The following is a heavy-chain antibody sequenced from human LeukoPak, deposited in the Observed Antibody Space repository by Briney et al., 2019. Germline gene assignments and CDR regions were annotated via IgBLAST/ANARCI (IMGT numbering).Heavy chain of an antibody. CDR3: ARHRTAINRYGPYDAFDI. D-gene: IGHD5-18*01. J-gene: IGHJ3*02. CDR1: GGSISSNY. Sequence: SETLSLTCTVSGGSISSNYWNWIRQPAGKGLEWIGRIYNTGSTNYNPSLESRVTISEDTSMNQFSLKLSFVTAADSAVYYCARHRTAINRYGPYDAFDIWGRGTMVTVSS. CDR2: IYNTGST. V-gene: IGHV4-4*07.